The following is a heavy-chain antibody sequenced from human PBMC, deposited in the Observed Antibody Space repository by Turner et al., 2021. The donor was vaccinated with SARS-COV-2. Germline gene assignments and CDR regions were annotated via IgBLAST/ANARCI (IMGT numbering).Heavy chain of an antibody. CDR1: GGSISSGGYY. CDR2: IYYSGST. V-gene: IGHV4-31*03. Sequence: QVQLQESGPGLVKPSQTLSLPCPVSGGSISSGGYYWSWIRQHPGKGLEWIGSIYYSGSTYYNPSLKSRVTISVDTSKNQFSLKLSYVTAADTAVYYCASIRWLRGPFDYWGQGTLVTVSS. J-gene: IGHJ4*02. CDR3: ASIRWLRGPFDY. D-gene: IGHD5-12*01.